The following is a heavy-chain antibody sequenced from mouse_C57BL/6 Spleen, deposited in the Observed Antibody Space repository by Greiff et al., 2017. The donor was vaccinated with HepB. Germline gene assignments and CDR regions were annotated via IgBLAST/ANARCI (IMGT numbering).Heavy chain of an antibody. D-gene: IGHD2-4*01. J-gene: IGHJ4*01. V-gene: IGHV1-50*01. Sequence: QVHVKQPGAELVKPGASVKLSCKASGYTFTSYWMQWVKQRPGQGLEWIGEIDPSDSYTNYNQKFKGKATLTVDTSSSTAYMQLSSLTSEDSAVYYCARGGDYDYDGRPYYYAMDYWGQGTSVTVSS. CDR1: GYTFTSYW. CDR2: IDPSDSYT. CDR3: ARGGDYDYDGRPYYYAMDY.